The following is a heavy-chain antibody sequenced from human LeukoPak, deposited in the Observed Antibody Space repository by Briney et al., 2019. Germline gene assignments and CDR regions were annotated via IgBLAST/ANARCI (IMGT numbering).Heavy chain of an antibody. Sequence: SVKVSCKASGGTFCSYAISWVRQAPGRALEWMGGIIPIFGTANYAQKFQGRVTVTADESTSTAYMELSSLRSEDTAVYYCARDIAVAGTRFDYWGQGTLVTVSS. D-gene: IGHD6-19*01. J-gene: IGHJ4*02. CDR1: GGTFCSYA. V-gene: IGHV1-69*13. CDR2: IIPIFGTA. CDR3: ARDIAVAGTRFDY.